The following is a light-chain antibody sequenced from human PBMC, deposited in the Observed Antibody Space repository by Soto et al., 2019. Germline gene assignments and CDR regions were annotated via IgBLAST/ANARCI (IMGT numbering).Light chain of an antibody. CDR3: QQYSGPRT. V-gene: IGKV1-5*01. Sequence: DIQMTQSPSTLSASVGDRVTITCQASQNINYWLAWYQQKLGSPPKLLIYDASNLGHGVQSRFSGGGSGTHFTFHISSLRPDDVATYYCQQYSGPRTFGQGTKVEI. J-gene: IGKJ1*01. CDR2: DAS. CDR1: QNINYW.